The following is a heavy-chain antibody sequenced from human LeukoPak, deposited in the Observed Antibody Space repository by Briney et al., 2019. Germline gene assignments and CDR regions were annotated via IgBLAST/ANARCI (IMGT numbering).Heavy chain of an antibody. J-gene: IGHJ4*02. V-gene: IGHV3-74*01. CDR3: VRDNGGEHL. Sequence: PGGSLRLSCAASGFTFSSCWMYWVRQAPGKGLVWVSRINNDGSSTIYADSVKGRFTISRDNAKNTLYLQMNSLRDDDTAVYYCVRDNGGEHLWGQGTLVTVSS. CDR2: INNDGSST. D-gene: IGHD3-16*01. CDR1: GFTFSSCW.